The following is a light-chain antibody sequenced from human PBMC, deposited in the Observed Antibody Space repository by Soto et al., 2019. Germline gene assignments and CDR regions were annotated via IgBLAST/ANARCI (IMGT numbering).Light chain of an antibody. CDR3: QQYNTYSFT. Sequence: DIQMTQSPSTLSASVVDRVTITCRASQNINDWLAWYQQKPGKAPRLLIYKASTLESGVRSRFSGSGFGTEFTLTISSLQPDDFATYYCQQYNTYSFTFGPGAKVDIK. CDR2: KAS. V-gene: IGKV1-5*03. CDR1: QNINDW. J-gene: IGKJ3*01.